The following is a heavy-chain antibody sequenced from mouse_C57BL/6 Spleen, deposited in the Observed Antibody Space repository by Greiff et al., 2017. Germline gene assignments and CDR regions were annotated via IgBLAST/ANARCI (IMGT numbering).Heavy chain of an antibody. CDR3: ARGGGDYYGSSYSYYFDY. Sequence: QVQLQQPGAELVKPGASVKLSCKASGYTFTSYWMHWVKQRPGQGLEWIGMIHPNSGSTNYNEKFKSKATLTVDKSSSTAYMQLRSLTSEDSAVYYCARGGGDYYGSSYSYYFDYWGQGTTLTVSS. CDR1: GYTFTSYW. J-gene: IGHJ2*01. D-gene: IGHD1-1*01. CDR2: IHPNSGST. V-gene: IGHV1-64*01.